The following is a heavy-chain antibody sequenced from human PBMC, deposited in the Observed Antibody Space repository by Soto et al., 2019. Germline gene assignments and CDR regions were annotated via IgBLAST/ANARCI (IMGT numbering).Heavy chain of an antibody. CDR3: ARTGRVAVAGESDS. CDR2: IKQDGSQK. D-gene: IGHD6-19*01. J-gene: IGHJ4*02. CDR1: GFTFSNFW. V-gene: IGHV3-7*01. Sequence: EVQLVESGGGLVQPGGSLRLSCVASGFTFSNFWMTWVRQAPGKGLEWVANIKQDGSQKFSVDSVKGRFTISRDNAKNSLYLQMNSLRAEDTAVYYCARTGRVAVAGESDSRGQGTLVTVSS.